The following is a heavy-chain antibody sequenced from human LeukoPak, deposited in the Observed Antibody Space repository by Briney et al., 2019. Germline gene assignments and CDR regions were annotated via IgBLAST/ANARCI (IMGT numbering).Heavy chain of an antibody. V-gene: IGHV3-23*01. D-gene: IGHD6-13*01. Sequence: GGSLRLSCAASGFTFSSYAMSWVRQAPGKGLEWVSAISASGVSTYYADSVKGRFTISRDNSKNTLYLQMNSLRAEDTAVYYCAKVFYPAAGTGRVDFPFDYWGQGTLVTVSS. CDR3: AKVFYPAAGTGRVDFPFDY. CDR2: ISASGVST. CDR1: GFTFSSYA. J-gene: IGHJ4*02.